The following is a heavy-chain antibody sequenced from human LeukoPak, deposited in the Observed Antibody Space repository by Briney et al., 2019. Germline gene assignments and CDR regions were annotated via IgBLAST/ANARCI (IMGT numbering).Heavy chain of an antibody. D-gene: IGHD3-22*01. V-gene: IGHV3-74*01. CDR3: TRDPDLSDYSFFDD. J-gene: IGHJ4*02. CDR2: INSVGSST. CDR1: AFSLSSYW. Sequence: PGGSLRLSCAASAFSLSSYWMHWVRQAPGKGLVWVSRINSVGSSTSYADFVKGRFTISRDNAKNTLYLQMNSLRAEDTAVYYCTRDPDLSDYSFFDDWGQGTLVTVSS.